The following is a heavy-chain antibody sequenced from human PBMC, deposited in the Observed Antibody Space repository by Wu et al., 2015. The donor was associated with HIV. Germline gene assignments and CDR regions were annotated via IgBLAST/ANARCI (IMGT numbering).Heavy chain of an antibody. CDR2: MNPRNGYI. V-gene: IGHV1-18*01. Sequence: LVQSGPAAERPGASVNVSCRASYILTSYPIGWVRQVPGQRLEWMGWMNPRNGYIKPAQRFQDRITMSTTNSAHTAYMELRNLTSDDTAIYFCARVQFDPNYYTYFDLWGQGTLVTVSS. CDR1: YILTSYP. D-gene: IGHD4/OR15-4a*01. J-gene: IGHJ5*01. CDR3: ARVQFDPNYYTYFDL.